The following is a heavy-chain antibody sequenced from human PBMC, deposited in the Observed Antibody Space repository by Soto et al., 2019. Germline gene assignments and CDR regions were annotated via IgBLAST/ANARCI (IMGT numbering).Heavy chain of an antibody. CDR3: ARAVTQQYYYYGMDV. D-gene: IGHD4-17*01. J-gene: IGHJ6*02. Sequence: PSETLSLTCTVSGGSISSSSYYWGWIRQPPGKGLEWIGSIYYSGNTYYNPPLKSRITISVDTSKNQFSLKLSSVTAADTAVYYCARAVTQQYYYYGMDVWGQGTTVTVSS. CDR2: IYYSGNT. CDR1: GGSISSSSYY. V-gene: IGHV4-39*01.